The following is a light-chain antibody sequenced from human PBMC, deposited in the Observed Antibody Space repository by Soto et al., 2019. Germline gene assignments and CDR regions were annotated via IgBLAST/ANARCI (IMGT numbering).Light chain of an antibody. Sequence: EIVLTQSPGTLSLSPGERATLSCRASQSVTTNYLAWYQQKPGQAPRLLIYGASSRATGIADRFSGSGSGTDFTLTISTLEPEDFAVYYCQLYDTSPRTFGQGTEVEI. CDR2: GAS. CDR3: QLYDTSPRT. CDR1: QSVTTNY. J-gene: IGKJ1*01. V-gene: IGKV3-20*01.